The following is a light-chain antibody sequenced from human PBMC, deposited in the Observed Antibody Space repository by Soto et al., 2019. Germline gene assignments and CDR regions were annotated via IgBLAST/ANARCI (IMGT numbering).Light chain of an antibody. CDR3: QQYDNLLMYT. CDR2: DAS. V-gene: IGKV1-33*01. Sequence: DIQMTQSPSSLSASVGDRVTITCQASQDISNYLNWYQQKPGKAPKLLIYDASNLETGVPSRFSGSGSGTDFTFTISSVQPEDIATYYCQQYDNLLMYTFGQGTRLAIK. J-gene: IGKJ5*01. CDR1: QDISNY.